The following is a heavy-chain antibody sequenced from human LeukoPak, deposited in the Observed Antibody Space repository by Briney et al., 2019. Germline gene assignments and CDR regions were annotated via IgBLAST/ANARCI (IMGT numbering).Heavy chain of an antibody. D-gene: IGHD3-10*01. Sequence: ASVKVSCKVSGYTLTELSMHWVRQAPGKGLEWMGGFDPEDGETIYAQKFQGRVTMTEDTSTDTAYMELSSLRSEDTAVYYCATLDGSGTLNWFDPWGQGTLVTVSS. V-gene: IGHV1-24*01. J-gene: IGHJ5*02. CDR2: FDPEDGET. CDR3: ATLDGSGTLNWFDP. CDR1: GYTLTELS.